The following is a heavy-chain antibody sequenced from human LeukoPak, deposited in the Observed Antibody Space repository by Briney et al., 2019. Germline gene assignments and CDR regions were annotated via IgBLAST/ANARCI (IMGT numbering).Heavy chain of an antibody. J-gene: IGHJ5*02. Sequence: PSETLSLTCAVCGGSFSGYYWSWIRQPPGKGLEWIGEINHSRSTNYNPSLKSRVTISVDTSKNQFSLKLSSVTAADTAVYYCARGLPRHIHRRLYNWFDPWGQGTLVTVCS. CDR1: GGSFSGYY. D-gene: IGHD2-21*01. CDR3: ARGLPRHIHRRLYNWFDP. V-gene: IGHV4-34*01. CDR2: INHSRST.